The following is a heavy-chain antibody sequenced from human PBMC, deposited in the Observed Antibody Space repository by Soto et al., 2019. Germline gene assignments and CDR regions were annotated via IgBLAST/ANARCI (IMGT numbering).Heavy chain of an antibody. CDR2: ISYDGSNK. V-gene: IGHV3-30*03. J-gene: IGHJ4*02. CDR3: VGGQYYFYF. CDR1: GFPFTTYG. Sequence: QVQLVESGGGVVQPGRSLRLSCAASGFPFTTYGMHWVREGPGKGLEWVAVISYDGSNKYYADSVKGRFTISRDNSKNTLYLQMNSLRHEDTALYYCVGGQYYFYFRGQGTLVTVSS. D-gene: IGHD3-10*01.